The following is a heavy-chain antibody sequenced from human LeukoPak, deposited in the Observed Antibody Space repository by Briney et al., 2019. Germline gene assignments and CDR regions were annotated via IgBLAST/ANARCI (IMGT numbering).Heavy chain of an antibody. V-gene: IGHV3-53*01. Sequence: GGSLRLSCAASGLTVSTSYMSWVRQVPGKGLEWVSLTYSSGSTYYADSVKGRFTIFRDHSKNTLYLQMSSLTAADTAVYYCARTSLSGDGYKVGYFDSWGQGTLVTVSS. D-gene: IGHD5-24*01. CDR3: ARTSLSGDGYKVGYFDS. CDR2: TYSSGST. CDR1: GLTVSTSY. J-gene: IGHJ4*02.